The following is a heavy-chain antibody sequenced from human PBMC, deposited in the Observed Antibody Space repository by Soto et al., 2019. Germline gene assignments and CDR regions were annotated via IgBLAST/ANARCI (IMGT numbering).Heavy chain of an antibody. J-gene: IGHJ4*02. V-gene: IGHV3-53*02. D-gene: IGHD1-1*01. Sequence: EVQLVETGGGLIQPGGSLRLSCTASGFTVSSNYMTWVRQAPGKGLEWVSVIYSGGNTYYADSVKGRFTSSRDKSKNTLYLQMNSLRAEDTAGYYCAGATGRYWGQGTLVTVSS. CDR1: GFTVSSNY. CDR3: AGATGRY. CDR2: IYSGGNT.